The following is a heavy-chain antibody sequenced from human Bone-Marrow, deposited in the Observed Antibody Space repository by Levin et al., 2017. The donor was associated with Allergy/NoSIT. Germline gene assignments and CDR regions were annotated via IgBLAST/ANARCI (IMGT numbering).Heavy chain of an antibody. CDR2: IWYDGSNK. Sequence: AGGSLRLSCAASGFTFSSYGMHWVRQAPGKGLEWVAVIWYDGSNKYYADSMKGRFTISRDNSKNTLYLQMNSLRAEDTAVYYCARSSWPSGSYYGWFDPWGQGTLVTVSS. V-gene: IGHV3-33*01. CDR1: GFTFSSYG. J-gene: IGHJ5*02. D-gene: IGHD1-26*01. CDR3: ARSSWPSGSYYGWFDP.